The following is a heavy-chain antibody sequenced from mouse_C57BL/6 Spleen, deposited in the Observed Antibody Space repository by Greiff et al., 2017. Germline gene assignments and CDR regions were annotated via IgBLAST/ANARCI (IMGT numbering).Heavy chain of an antibody. CDR3: ARKPGNYYAMDY. CDR1: GFSLTSYG. Sequence: VQLQESGPGLVQPSQSLSITCTVSGFSLTSYGVHWVRQSPGKGLEWLGVICSGGSTDYNAAFISRLSISKDNSKSQVFFKMNSLQADDTAIYYCARKPGNYYAMDYWGQGTSVTVSS. V-gene: IGHV2-2*01. J-gene: IGHJ4*01. CDR2: ICSGGST.